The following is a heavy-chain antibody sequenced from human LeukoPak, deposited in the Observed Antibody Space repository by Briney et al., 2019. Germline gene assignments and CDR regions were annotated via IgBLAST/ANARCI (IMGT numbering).Heavy chain of an antibody. CDR3: ARVEATTGRNYHYYYMDV. V-gene: IGHV3-21*01. Sequence: PGGSLRLSCGASGFYFSGYSMNWVRQAPGKGLEWVSSINSGSTYMCYADSVKGRFTISRDNAKNSLHLQMDSLRAEDTAVYFCARVEATTGRNYHYYYMDVWGKGTTVTVSS. CDR1: GFYFSGYS. D-gene: IGHD1-1*01. CDR2: INSGSTYM. J-gene: IGHJ6*03.